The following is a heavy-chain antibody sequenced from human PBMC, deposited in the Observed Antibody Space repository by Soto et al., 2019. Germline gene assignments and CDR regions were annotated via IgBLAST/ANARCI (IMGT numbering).Heavy chain of an antibody. CDR1: GYSFTSYW. D-gene: IGHD6-13*01. CDR3: ASIAAPGTTHFDF. Sequence: GESLKISCQGSGYSFTSYWITWVRQMPGKGLEWMGRIDPSDSYTNYSPSFQGHVTISVDESTSTAHLQWSSLKASDIATYYCASIAAPGTTHFDFWGQGTLVTVSS. V-gene: IGHV5-10-1*01. J-gene: IGHJ4*02. CDR2: IDPSDSYT.